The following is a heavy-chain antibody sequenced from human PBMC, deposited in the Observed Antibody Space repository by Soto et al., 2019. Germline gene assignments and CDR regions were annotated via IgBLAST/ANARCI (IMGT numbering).Heavy chain of an antibody. Sequence: GGSPRLSCAASGFTFSSYAMHWVRQAPGKGLEWVAVIWYDGSNKYYADSVKGRFTISRDNSKNTLYLQINSLRAEDTAVYYCARSQGRFYGSGSYKGLDVWGKGTTVTVSS. CDR2: IWYDGSNK. CDR1: GFTFSSYA. CDR3: ARSQGRFYGSGSYKGLDV. D-gene: IGHD3-10*01. J-gene: IGHJ6*04. V-gene: IGHV3-33*01.